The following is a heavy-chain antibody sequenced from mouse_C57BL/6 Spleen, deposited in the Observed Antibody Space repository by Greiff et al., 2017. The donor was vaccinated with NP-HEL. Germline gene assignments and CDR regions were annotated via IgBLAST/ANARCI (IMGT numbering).Heavy chain of an antibody. CDR1: GYTFTDYE. V-gene: IGHV1-15*01. CDR3: TGHGWDY. J-gene: IGHJ2*01. D-gene: IGHD1-1*01. Sequence: VQLQQSGAELVRPGASVTLSCKASGYTFTDYEMHWVKQTPVHGLEWIGTIDPETGGTAYNQKFKGKATLTADKSSSTAYMELRSLTSEDSAVYYCTGHGWDYWGQGTTLTVSS. CDR2: IDPETGGT.